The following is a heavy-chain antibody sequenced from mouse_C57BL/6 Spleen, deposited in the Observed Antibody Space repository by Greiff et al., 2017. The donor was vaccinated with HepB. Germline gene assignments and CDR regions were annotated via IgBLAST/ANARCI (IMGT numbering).Heavy chain of an antibody. D-gene: IGHD1-1*01. CDR1: GYTFTSYW. CDR3: ARSQYYGSSYYFDY. Sequence: QVQLQQSGAELVKPGASVKLSCKASGYTFTSYWMHWVKQRPGQGLEWIGMIHPNSGSTNYNEKFKSKATLTVDKSSSTAYMQLSSLTSEDSAVYYCARSQYYGSSYYFDYWGQGTTLTVSS. CDR2: IHPNSGST. V-gene: IGHV1-64*01. J-gene: IGHJ2*01.